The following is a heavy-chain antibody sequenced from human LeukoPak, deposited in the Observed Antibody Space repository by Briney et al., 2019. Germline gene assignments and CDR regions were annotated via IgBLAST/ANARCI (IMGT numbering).Heavy chain of an antibody. CDR3: TTVFQLQSVSDY. CDR2: IKSKTDGGTT. J-gene: IGHJ4*02. Sequence: GGSLRLSCAASGFTFTNAWMSWVRQAPGKGLEWVGRIKSKTDGGTTDYAAPAKGRFTISRDDSKNTLYLQMNSLKTEDTAVYYCTTVFQLQSVSDYWGQGTLVTVSS. D-gene: IGHD2-2*01. V-gene: IGHV3-15*01. CDR1: GFTFTNAW.